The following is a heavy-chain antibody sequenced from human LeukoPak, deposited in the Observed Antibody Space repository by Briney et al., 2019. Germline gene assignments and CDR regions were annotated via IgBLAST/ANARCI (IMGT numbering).Heavy chain of an antibody. V-gene: IGHV5-51*01. CDR3: ARGSSGYTYGFDY. CDR1: GYSFISYW. J-gene: IGHJ4*02. D-gene: IGHD5-18*01. Sequence: GESLKISCKGSGYSFISYWIGWVRQMPGKGLEWMGIIYPGDSDTRYSPSFEGQVTISADKSIRNAYLQWSSLKASDTAMYYCARGSSGYTYGFDYWGQGTLVTVSS. CDR2: IYPGDSDT.